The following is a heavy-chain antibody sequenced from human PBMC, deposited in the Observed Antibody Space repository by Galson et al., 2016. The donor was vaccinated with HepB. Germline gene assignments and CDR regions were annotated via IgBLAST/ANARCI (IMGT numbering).Heavy chain of an antibody. CDR1: GASISRGDYY. CDR2: IYHSGST. Sequence: TLSLTCSVSGASISRGDYYWSWTRQHPGKGLEFIGYIYHSGSTYYNPSLRSRVTISVDTSENQFSLKLSSVTAADTAVYYCARYFDHWGQGILVTVSS. J-gene: IGHJ4*02. V-gene: IGHV4-31*03. CDR3: ARYFDH.